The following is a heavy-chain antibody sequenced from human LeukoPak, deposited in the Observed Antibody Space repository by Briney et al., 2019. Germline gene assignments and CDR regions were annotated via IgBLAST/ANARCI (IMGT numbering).Heavy chain of an antibody. Sequence: PGGSLRLSCAASGFTFSNAWMSWVRQAPGKGLEWVGRTKSKTDGGTTDYAAPVKGRFTISRDDSKNTLYLQMNSLKTEDTAVYYCTTDDYSSSFSFDYWGQGTLVTVSS. V-gene: IGHV3-15*01. CDR3: TTDDYSSSFSFDY. J-gene: IGHJ4*02. CDR2: TKSKTDGGTT. CDR1: GFTFSNAW. D-gene: IGHD6-13*01.